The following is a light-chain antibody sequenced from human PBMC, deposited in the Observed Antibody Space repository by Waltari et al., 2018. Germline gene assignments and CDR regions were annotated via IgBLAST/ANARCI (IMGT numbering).Light chain of an antibody. CDR1: QSVRTN. CDR2: GAS. J-gene: IGKJ3*01. V-gene: IGKV3-15*01. CDR3: HEYEYWPPGT. Sequence: EIVMTQSPATLSVSPGDRATLSCRASQSVRTNLAWFQQKPAQPPRLLLSGASTRATGIPARFSGSGSGTEFTLTITGLQSEDFAVYYCHEYEYWPPGTFGPGTKVEIK.